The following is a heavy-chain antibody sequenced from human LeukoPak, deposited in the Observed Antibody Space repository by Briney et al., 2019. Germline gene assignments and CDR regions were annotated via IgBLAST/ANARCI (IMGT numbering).Heavy chain of an antibody. CDR1: GDFIGRSHHL. D-gene: IGHD2/OR15-2a*01. Sequence: KPSETLTLTCTVSGDFIGRSHHLWPWIRQPPGEGREWIASIYSSGRTYYNPSLKSGVTIFVDTYKNPFSLKLSSVTAADTAVYYCSKGGGVTVSDTWGQGTLVTVSS. CDR2: IYSSGRT. V-gene: IGHV4-39*01. CDR3: SKGGGVTVSDT. J-gene: IGHJ4*02.